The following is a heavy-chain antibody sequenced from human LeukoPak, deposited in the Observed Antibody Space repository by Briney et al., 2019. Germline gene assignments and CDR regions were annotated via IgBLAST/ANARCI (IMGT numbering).Heavy chain of an antibody. CDR2: INPNSGGT. Sequence: ASVKVSCKASGYTFTGYYMHWVRQAPGQGLERMGWINPNSGGTNYAQKFQGRVTMTRDTSISTAYMELSRLRSDDTAVYYCAREYSGSYSLDYWGQGTLVTVSS. J-gene: IGHJ4*02. D-gene: IGHD1-26*01. CDR3: AREYSGSYSLDY. V-gene: IGHV1-2*02. CDR1: GYTFTGYY.